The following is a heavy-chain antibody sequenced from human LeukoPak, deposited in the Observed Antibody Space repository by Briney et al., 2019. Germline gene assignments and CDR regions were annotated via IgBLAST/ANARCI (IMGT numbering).Heavy chain of an antibody. Sequence: GGSLRLSCAASGFXFSSYWISWVRQAPGKGLEWMANIKQDGSEKYYVDSVKGRFTISRDNAKNSLYLQMNSLRAEDTAVYYCARVIYQSLFKAYGMDVWGQGTTVIVSS. V-gene: IGHV3-7*05. D-gene: IGHD2-2*01. CDR1: GFXFSSYW. CDR2: IKQDGSEK. CDR3: ARVIYQSLFKAYGMDV. J-gene: IGHJ6*02.